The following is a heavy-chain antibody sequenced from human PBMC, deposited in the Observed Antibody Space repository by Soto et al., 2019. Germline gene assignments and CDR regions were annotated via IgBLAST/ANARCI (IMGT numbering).Heavy chain of an antibody. CDR2: INPSGGST. J-gene: IGHJ5*02. Sequence: ASVKVSCKASGYTFTSYYMHWVRQAPGQGLEWMGIINPSGGSTSYAQKFQGRVTMTRDTSTSTVYLELSSLRSEDTAVYYCAVNDDYVWGSYRYQGFDPWGQGTLVTVSS. CDR3: AVNDDYVWGSYRYQGFDP. V-gene: IGHV1-46*01. CDR1: GYTFTSYY. D-gene: IGHD3-16*02.